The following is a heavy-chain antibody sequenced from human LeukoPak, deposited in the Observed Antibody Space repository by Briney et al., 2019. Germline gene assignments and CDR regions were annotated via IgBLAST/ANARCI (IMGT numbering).Heavy chain of an antibody. D-gene: IGHD3-10*01. CDR2: IIPIFGTA. CDR1: GGTFSSYA. CDR3: ASLYGSGSYNGY. J-gene: IGHJ4*02. Sequence: SVKVSCKASGGTFSSYAISWVRQAPGQGLEWMGGIIPIFGTANYAQKFQGRVTITADKSTSTAYMELSSLRSEDTAVYYCASLYGSGSYNGYWGQGTLVTVSS. V-gene: IGHV1-69*06.